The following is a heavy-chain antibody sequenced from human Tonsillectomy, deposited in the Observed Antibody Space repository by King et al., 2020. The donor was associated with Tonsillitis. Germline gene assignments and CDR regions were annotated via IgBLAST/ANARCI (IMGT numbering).Heavy chain of an antibody. CDR1: GYRFNNYG. CDR2: VSTYNGYT. CDR3: ARDLYYYYGSGSSDYYYMDV. V-gene: IGHV1-18*01. D-gene: IGHD3-10*01. J-gene: IGHJ6*03. Sequence: GAGGGRPGAAVEVSCKASGYRFNNYGISWVRQAPGQGLEWMGWVSTYNGYTNYAQKLQGRVTMTTDTSTNTAYMELRSLRSDDTAVYYCARDLYYYYGSGSSDYYYMDVWGKGTTVTVSS.